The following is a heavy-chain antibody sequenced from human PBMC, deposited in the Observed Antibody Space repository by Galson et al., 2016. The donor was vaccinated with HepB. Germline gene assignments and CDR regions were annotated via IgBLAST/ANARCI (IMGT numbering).Heavy chain of an antibody. CDR1: GFTFNTYW. V-gene: IGHV3-7*01. D-gene: IGHD4-23*01. CDR3: GSRWADY. Sequence: SLRLSCAASGFTFNTYWMTWIHQAPGKGLEWVANMKADGSVRHYVDSVRGRFTISRDNAKNSLYLQMNSLRAEDTAVYYCGSRWADYWGQGTLVTVSS. CDR2: MKADGSVR. J-gene: IGHJ4*02.